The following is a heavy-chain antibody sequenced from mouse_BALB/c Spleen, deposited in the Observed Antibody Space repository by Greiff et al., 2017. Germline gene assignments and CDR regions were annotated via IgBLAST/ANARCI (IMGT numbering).Heavy chain of an antibody. J-gene: IGHJ3*01. CDR3: ARYRYDGAWFAY. CDR2: INPSTGYT. Sequence: VQLQQSGAELAKPGASVKMSCKASGYTFTSYWMHWVKQRPGQGLEWIGYINPSTGYTEYNQKFKDKATLTADKSSSTAYMQLSSLTSEDSAVYYCARYRYDGAWFAYWGQGTLVTVSA. V-gene: IGHV1-7*01. D-gene: IGHD2-14*01. CDR1: GYTFTSYW.